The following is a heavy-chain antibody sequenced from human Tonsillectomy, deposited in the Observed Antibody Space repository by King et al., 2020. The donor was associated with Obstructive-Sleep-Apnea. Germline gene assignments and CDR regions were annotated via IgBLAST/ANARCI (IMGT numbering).Heavy chain of an antibody. Sequence: VQLVESGGGLIQPGRSLRLSCAASGFTFDDYAMHWVRQAPGKGREWGSGITWNSGRIGYADSVKGRFTISRDKAKNSLYRQMNTLRAEDTALYFCAKDGRIAAAGTGPYFDYWGQGALVTVSS. V-gene: IGHV3-9*01. CDR1: GFTFDDYA. D-gene: IGHD6-13*01. J-gene: IGHJ4*02. CDR3: AKDGRIAAAGTGPYFDY. CDR2: ITWNSGRI.